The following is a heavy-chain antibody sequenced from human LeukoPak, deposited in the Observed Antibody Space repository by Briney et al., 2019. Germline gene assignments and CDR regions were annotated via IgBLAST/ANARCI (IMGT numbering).Heavy chain of an antibody. CDR3: VKHGSGWSFDY. CDR1: SASISSYY. Sequence: SETLSLTCTVSSASISSYYWGWIRQSPGKGQEWIGYIQNTGGTNYNPSLKSRVSISKDTSKNQFSLQVRSVTAADTAVYYCVKHGSGWSFDYWGQGTLVTVSS. CDR2: IQNTGGT. V-gene: IGHV4-59*01. J-gene: IGHJ4*02. D-gene: IGHD6-19*01.